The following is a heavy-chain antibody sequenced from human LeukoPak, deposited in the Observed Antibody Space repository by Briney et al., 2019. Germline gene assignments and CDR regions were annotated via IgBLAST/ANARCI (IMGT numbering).Heavy chain of an antibody. J-gene: IGHJ6*03. CDR2: IYPGDSDT. V-gene: IGHV5-51*01. D-gene: IGHD1-26*01. Sequence: NLGESLKISCKGSGYSFTSYWIGWVRQMPGKGLEWMGIIYPGDSDTRYSPSFQGQATISADKSISTAYLQWSSLKASDTAMYYCARYSGSYLITYYYYYYMDVWGKGTTVTVSS. CDR3: ARYSGSYLITYYYYYYMDV. CDR1: GYSFTSYW.